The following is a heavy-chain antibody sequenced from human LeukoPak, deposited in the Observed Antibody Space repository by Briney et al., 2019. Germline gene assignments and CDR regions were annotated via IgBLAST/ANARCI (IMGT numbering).Heavy chain of an antibody. V-gene: IGHV3-48*01. Sequence: GGSLRLSCAASVFTFRSYGIICVREAPEKGLEGVSYMTKRSGTIYYAYSVKGRFTISRDNDKNSLYLQMNRLRAEATAAYYCARDFSDSSGSNNYFDSWGQGTLVTVSS. J-gene: IGHJ4*02. CDR2: MTKRSGTI. D-gene: IGHD3-22*01. CDR3: ARDFSDSSGSNNYFDS. CDR1: VFTFRSYG.